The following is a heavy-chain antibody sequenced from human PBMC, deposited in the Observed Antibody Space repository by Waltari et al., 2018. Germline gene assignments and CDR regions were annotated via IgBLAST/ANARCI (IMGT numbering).Heavy chain of an antibody. D-gene: IGHD3-22*01. V-gene: IGHV1-2*04. Sequence: QVQLVQSGAEVKKPGASVKVSCKASGYTFTGYYMHWVRQAPGQGLEWRGWTNPNSGGTNYAQKFQGWVTMTRDTSISTADMELSRLRSDDTAVYYWARGGYYYDSSGSSNWFDPWGQGTLVTVSS. J-gene: IGHJ5*02. CDR1: GYTFTGYY. CDR3: ARGGYYYDSSGSSNWFDP. CDR2: TNPNSGGT.